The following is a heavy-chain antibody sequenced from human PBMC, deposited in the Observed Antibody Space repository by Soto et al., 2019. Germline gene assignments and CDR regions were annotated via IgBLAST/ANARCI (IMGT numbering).Heavy chain of an antibody. D-gene: IGHD3-9*01. V-gene: IGHV1-69*12. CDR1: GGNFKNYG. CDR3: AGEVGGTGLHF. CDR2: LIPMFGVA. J-gene: IGHJ4*02. Sequence: QVQLVQSGAEVKKPGSSVKVSCRTSGGNFKNYGFSWVRQAPGQGLEWMGGLIPMFGVANCGQIFQGRLTITADESTSTAYMELSSLKSEDTAVYYCAGEVGGTGLHFWGQGTLVTVSS.